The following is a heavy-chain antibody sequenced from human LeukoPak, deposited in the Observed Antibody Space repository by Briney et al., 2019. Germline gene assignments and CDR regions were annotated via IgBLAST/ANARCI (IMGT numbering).Heavy chain of an antibody. D-gene: IGHD2/OR15-2a*01. CDR3: AKYVSAKGPPYALDV. V-gene: IGHV3-7*05. J-gene: IGHJ6*02. CDR2: IKQDGSEK. CDR1: GFTFSSYW. Sequence: GGSLRLSCAASGFTFSSYWMSWVRQAPGKGLEWVANIKQDGSEKYYVDSVKGRFTMSRDNAKNSLYLQMNSLRAEDTAVYYCAKYVSAKGPPYALDVWGQGTTVTVSS.